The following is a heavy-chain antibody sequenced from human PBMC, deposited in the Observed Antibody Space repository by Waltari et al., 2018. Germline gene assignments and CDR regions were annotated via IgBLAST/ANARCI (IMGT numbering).Heavy chain of an antibody. Sequence: QVQLVESGGGVVQPGRSLRLSCAASGFTLSTYSMYWVRQAPGKGLEWVAFISYDGSNKYYADSVKGRFTISRDNSENTMYLEMNSLRAEDTAVFYCAREQYELLWELDYWGQGTLVTVSS. J-gene: IGHJ4*02. D-gene: IGHD3-10*01. V-gene: IGHV3-30-3*01. CDR1: GFTLSTYS. CDR3: AREQYELLWELDY. CDR2: ISYDGSNK.